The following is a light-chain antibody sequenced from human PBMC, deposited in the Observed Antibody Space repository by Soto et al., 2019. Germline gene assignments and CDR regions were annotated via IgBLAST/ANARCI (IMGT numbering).Light chain of an antibody. J-gene: IGKJ1*01. CDR1: QRVSSSY. CDR3: QQYGSSLWT. Sequence: ENVLRYCPGTLSLSSGEKAPLSCSASQRVSSSYLAWYQQKPGQASSRLIYGASSMATGSPDRIRGSGSGTDFTLTISRLEPEDFAVYYCQQYGSSLWTFGQGTKVDIK. V-gene: IGKV3-20*01. CDR2: GAS.